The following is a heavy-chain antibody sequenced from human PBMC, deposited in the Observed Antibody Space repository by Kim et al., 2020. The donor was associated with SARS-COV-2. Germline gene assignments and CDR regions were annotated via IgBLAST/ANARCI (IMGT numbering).Heavy chain of an antibody. Sequence: ASVKVPCKASGYTFTSYAMNWVRQAPGQGLEWMGWINTNTGNPTYAQGFTGRFVFSLDTSVSTAYLQISSLKAEDTAVYYCARLPDIVATIHPFGAYYYYGMDVWGQGTTVTVSS. CDR3: ARLPDIVATIHPFGAYYYYGMDV. D-gene: IGHD5-12*01. J-gene: IGHJ6*02. V-gene: IGHV7-4-1*02. CDR2: INTNTGNP. CDR1: GYTFTSYA.